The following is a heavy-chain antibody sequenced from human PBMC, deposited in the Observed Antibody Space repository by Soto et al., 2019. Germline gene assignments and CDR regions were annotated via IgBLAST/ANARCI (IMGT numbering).Heavy chain of an antibody. CDR1: GCTFTSYA. V-gene: IGHV1-3*01. CDR2: INAGNGNT. J-gene: IGHJ4*02. CDR3: ARDLGSSWTLFDY. Sequence: QVQLVQSGAEVKKPGASVKVSCKASGCTFTSYAVHWVRQAPGQRLEWMGWINAGNGNTKYSQKFQGRVTITRDTSASTAYMELSSLRSEDSAVYYCARDLGSSWTLFDYWGQGTLVTVSS. D-gene: IGHD6-13*01.